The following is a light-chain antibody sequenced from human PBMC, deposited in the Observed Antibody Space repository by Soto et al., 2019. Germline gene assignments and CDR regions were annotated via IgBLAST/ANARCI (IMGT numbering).Light chain of an antibody. V-gene: IGKV3-15*01. Sequence: ETVLTQSPATLSLSPGERATLSCRASQSVDNNLAWYQQKPGQAPRLLIYGASTRATGIPARFSGSGSGTDFTLTISSLQYEDGAVYFCQQFYTWPQTFCHGTKVDIK. J-gene: IGKJ1*01. CDR3: QQFYTWPQT. CDR2: GAS. CDR1: QSVDNN.